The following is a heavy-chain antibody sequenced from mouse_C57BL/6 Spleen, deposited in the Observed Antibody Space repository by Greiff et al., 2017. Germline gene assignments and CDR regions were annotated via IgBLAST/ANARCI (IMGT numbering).Heavy chain of an antibody. D-gene: IGHD1-1*01. J-gene: IGHJ1*03. Sequence: QVQLQQSGAELVRPGSSVKLSCKASGYTFTSYWMHWVKQRPIQGLEWIGNIDPSDSETHYNQKFKDKATLTVDKSSSTAYMQLSSLTSEDSAVYYCARQLNYYDSSPYWYFDGWGTGTTVTVCS. CDR1: GYTFTSYW. CDR3: ARQLNYYDSSPYWYFDG. CDR2: IDPSDSET. V-gene: IGHV1-52*01.